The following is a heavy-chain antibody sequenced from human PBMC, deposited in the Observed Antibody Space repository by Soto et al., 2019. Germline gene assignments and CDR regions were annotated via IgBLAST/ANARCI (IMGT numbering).Heavy chain of an antibody. J-gene: IGHJ6*02. CDR2: INPSGGST. D-gene: IGHD2-21*02. V-gene: IGHV1-46*01. CDR3: ARARGGAYCGGDCSRYYYYGMDV. Sequence: ASVKVSRKASGYTFTSYYMHWVRQAPGQGLEWMGIINPSGGSTSYAQKFQGRVTMTRDTSTSTVYMELSSLRSEDTAVYYCARARGGAYCGGDCSRYYYYGMDVWGQGTTVSVSS. CDR1: GYTFTSYY.